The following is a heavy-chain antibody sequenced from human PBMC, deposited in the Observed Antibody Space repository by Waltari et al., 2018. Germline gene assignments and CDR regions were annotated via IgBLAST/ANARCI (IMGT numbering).Heavy chain of an antibody. D-gene: IGHD4-17*01. Sequence: EVQLVESGGVVVQPGGSLRLSCAASGFTFDDYAMHWVRQAPGKGLEWVSLISWDGGSTYYADSVKGRFTISRDNSKNSLYLQMNSLRAEDTALYYCAKESTVRYYYYYMDVWGKGTTVTVSS. J-gene: IGHJ6*03. CDR3: AKESTVRYYYYYMDV. V-gene: IGHV3-43D*04. CDR1: GFTFDDYA. CDR2: ISWDGGST.